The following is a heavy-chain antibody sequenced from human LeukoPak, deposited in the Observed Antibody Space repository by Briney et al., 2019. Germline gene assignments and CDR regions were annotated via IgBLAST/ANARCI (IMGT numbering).Heavy chain of an antibody. J-gene: IGHJ5*02. Sequence: PGGSLRLSCAASGFTFSSYGMHWVRQAPGKGLEWVAVISYDGSNKYYADSVKGRFTISRDNAKNSLYLQMNSLRDEETAVYYCARDYGSGGYQALDPWGQGTLVIVSS. CDR1: GFTFSSYG. CDR2: ISYDGSNK. D-gene: IGHD3-10*01. CDR3: ARDYGSGGYQALDP. V-gene: IGHV3-30*03.